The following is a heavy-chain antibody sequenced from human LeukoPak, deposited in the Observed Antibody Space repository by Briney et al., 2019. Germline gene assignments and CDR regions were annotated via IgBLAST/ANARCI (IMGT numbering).Heavy chain of an antibody. CDR1: GGSISSYY. V-gene: IGHV4-59*08. Sequence: PSETLSLTCIVSGGSISSYYWSWIRQPPGKGLEWIGYIYYSGSTNYNPSLKSRVTISVDTSKNQFSLKLSSVTAADTAVYYCARQSVTMVRGVSSWWLDPWGQGTLVTVSS. CDR2: IYYSGST. CDR3: ARQSVTMVRGVSSWWLDP. D-gene: IGHD3-10*01. J-gene: IGHJ5*02.